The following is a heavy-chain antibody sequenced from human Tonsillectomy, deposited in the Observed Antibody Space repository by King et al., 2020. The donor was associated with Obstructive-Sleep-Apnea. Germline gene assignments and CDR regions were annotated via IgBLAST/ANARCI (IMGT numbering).Heavy chain of an antibody. CDR2: IYYTGST. CDR1: GGSISSSNYY. CDR3: AIERELYYDFWSTYYPFDY. J-gene: IGHJ4*02. D-gene: IGHD3-3*01. V-gene: IGHV4-39*07. Sequence: QLQESGPGLVKPSETLSLTCTVSGGSISSSNYYWGWIRQPPGKGLEWIGSIYYTGSTYYNPSLKSRVTISVDTSKNQFSLKLSSVTAADTAVYYCAIERELYYDFWSTYYPFDYWGQGTLVTVSS.